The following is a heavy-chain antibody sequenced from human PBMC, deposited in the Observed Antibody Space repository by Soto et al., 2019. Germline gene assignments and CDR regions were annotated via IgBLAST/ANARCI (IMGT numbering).Heavy chain of an antibody. CDR1: GGSISSGGYY. Sequence: PSETLSLTCTVSGGSISSGGYYWSWIRQHPGKGLEWIGYIYYSGSTYYNPSLKSRVTISVDTSKNQFSLKLSSVTAADTAVYYCARDVQHGKDYYGMDVWGQGTTVTVSS. D-gene: IGHD5-18*01. CDR3: ARDVQHGKDYYGMDV. V-gene: IGHV4-31*03. J-gene: IGHJ6*02. CDR2: IYYSGST.